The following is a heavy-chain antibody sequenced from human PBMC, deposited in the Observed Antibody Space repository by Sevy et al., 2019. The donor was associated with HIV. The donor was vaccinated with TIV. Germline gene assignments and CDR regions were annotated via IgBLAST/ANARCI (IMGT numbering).Heavy chain of an antibody. D-gene: IGHD3-22*01. V-gene: IGHV3-23*01. CDR2: IYGSRGVT. Sequence: GGSLRLSCAASGFTFSSYALNWVRQAPGKGLEWVSTIYGSRGVTYYADYVKGRFTISRDNSKNTLYLQMNSLRPEDTAVYFCAGGRYDSSGSFDAFDIWGQGTMVTVSS. CDR3: AGGRYDSSGSFDAFDI. J-gene: IGHJ3*02. CDR1: GFTFSSYA.